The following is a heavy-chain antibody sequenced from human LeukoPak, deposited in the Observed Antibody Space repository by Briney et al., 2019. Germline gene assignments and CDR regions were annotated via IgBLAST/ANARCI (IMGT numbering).Heavy chain of an antibody. CDR2: IYSGGDT. D-gene: IGHD5-12*01. J-gene: IGHJ5*02. Sequence: PGGSLRLSCAASGFTVSSNYMYWVRQAPGKGLEWVSVIYSGGDTYYADSVKGRFTISRDNSKNTLYLQMNSLRAEDTAVYYCARDVRATAGFYNWFDPWGQGTLVTVSS. CDR1: GFTVSSNY. V-gene: IGHV3-66*01. CDR3: ARDVRATAGFYNWFDP.